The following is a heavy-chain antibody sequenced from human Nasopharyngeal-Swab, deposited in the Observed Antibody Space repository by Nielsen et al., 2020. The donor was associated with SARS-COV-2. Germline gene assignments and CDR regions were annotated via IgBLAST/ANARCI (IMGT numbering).Heavy chain of an antibody. CDR3: ARKGASDY. Sequence: WVRQAPGQGLEWMGWMNPNSGNTGYAQKFQGRVTMSRDTSMSTAYMELNSLTSEDTAVYYCARKGASDYWGQGTLVTVSS. J-gene: IGHJ4*02. D-gene: IGHD3-16*01. V-gene: IGHV1-8*01. CDR2: MNPNSGNT.